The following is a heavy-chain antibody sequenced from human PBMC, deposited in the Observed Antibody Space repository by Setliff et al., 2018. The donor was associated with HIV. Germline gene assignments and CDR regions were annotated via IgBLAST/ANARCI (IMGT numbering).Heavy chain of an antibody. CDR2: FDPEVGET. Sequence: ASVKVSCKLSGYTMTELPMHWVRQAPGKGLEWMGGFDPEVGETIYAQKFQGRVTMTRDTSISTAYMELNNLKFEDTAVYYCARARRDSYDRGRRNHYYIDVWGKGTTVTVSS. CDR1: GYTMTELP. V-gene: IGHV1-24*01. CDR3: ARARRDSYDRGRRNHYYIDV. D-gene: IGHD3-22*01. J-gene: IGHJ6*03.